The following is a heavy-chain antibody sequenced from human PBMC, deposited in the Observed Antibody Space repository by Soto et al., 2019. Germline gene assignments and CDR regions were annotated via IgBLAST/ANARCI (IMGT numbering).Heavy chain of an antibody. CDR3: AKADVVRYFDWLSTNAFDI. J-gene: IGHJ3*02. CDR2: ISWNSGSI. D-gene: IGHD3-9*01. V-gene: IGHV3-9*01. CDR1: GFTFDDYA. Sequence: ESGGGLVQPGRSLRLSCAASGFTFDDYAMHWVRQAPGKGLEWVSGISWNSGSIGYADSVKGRFTISRDNAKNSLYLQMNSLRAEDTAVYYCAKADVVRYFDWLSTNAFDIWGQGTMVTVSS.